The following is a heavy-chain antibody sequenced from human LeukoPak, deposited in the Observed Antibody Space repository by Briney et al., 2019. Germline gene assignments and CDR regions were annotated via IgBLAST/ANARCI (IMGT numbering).Heavy chain of an antibody. V-gene: IGHV1-8*01. J-gene: IGHJ3*02. D-gene: IGHD2-2*01. CDR3: ARGDCSSTSCYDVGAFDI. CDR1: GYTVATYD. CDR2: MNPNSNNT. Sequence: ASVKVSCKASGYTVATYDINWVRQATGQELEWMGWMNPNSNNTGYAQQFQGRVTMTRNTSRSTAYMELTSLRSEDTAVYYCARGDCSSTSCYDVGAFDIWGQGTMVTVSS.